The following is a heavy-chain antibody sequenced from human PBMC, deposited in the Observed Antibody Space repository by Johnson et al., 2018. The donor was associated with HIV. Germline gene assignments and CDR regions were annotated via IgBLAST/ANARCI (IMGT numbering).Heavy chain of an antibody. V-gene: IGHV3-30-3*01. Sequence: QVQLVESGGGVVQPGRSLRLSCAASGFTFSSYAMHWVRQAPGKGLEWVAVISYDGSNKYYADSVKGRFTISRDNSKNTLYLQMNSLRAEDTAVYYCARELLERRYSGACDIWCQGTMVTVSS. CDR2: ISYDGSNK. J-gene: IGHJ3*02. CDR3: ARELLERRYSGACDI. CDR1: GFTFSSYA. D-gene: IGHD5-12*01.